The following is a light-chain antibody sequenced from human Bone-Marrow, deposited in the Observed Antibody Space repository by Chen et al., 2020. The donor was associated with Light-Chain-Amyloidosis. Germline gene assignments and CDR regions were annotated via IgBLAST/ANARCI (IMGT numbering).Light chain of an antibody. Sequence: EILLTQSPDFQSVTLKEKVTITCRASQSIGTTLHWYQQKPDQSPNLLIRFASQSISGVPSRFSGSGSGTYFSLTINSLEAEDAATYFCHQTTSFPLTFGPGTKVGIK. J-gene: IGKJ3*01. CDR3: HQTTSFPLT. CDR1: QSIGTT. V-gene: IGKV6-21*02. CDR2: FAS.